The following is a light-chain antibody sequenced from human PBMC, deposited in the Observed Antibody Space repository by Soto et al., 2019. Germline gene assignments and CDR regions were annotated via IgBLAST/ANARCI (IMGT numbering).Light chain of an antibody. CDR1: QSVSSNY. Sequence: EIVLTQSPCTLSFSPLERSTLSCRASQSVSSNYLAWYQQKPGQAPRLLIYGASSRATGIPDKFSGSGSGTDFSLTISRLEPEDFAVYYCQHYDNSLLTFGGGTKVDIK. J-gene: IGKJ4*01. CDR3: QHYDNSLLT. V-gene: IGKV3-20*01. CDR2: GAS.